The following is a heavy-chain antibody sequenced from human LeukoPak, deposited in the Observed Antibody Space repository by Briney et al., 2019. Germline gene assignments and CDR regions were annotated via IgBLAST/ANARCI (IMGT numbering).Heavy chain of an antibody. CDR3: ARASVVVVAATHWYFDL. D-gene: IGHD2-15*01. CDR1: GGSISSYY. V-gene: IGHV4-59*01. J-gene: IGHJ2*01. CDR2: IYYSGST. Sequence: SETLSLTCTVSGGSISSYYWSWIRQPPGKGLEWIGYIYYSGSTNYNPSLKSRVTISVDTSKNQSSLKLSSVTAADTAVYYCARASVVVVAATHWYFDLWGRGTLVTVSS.